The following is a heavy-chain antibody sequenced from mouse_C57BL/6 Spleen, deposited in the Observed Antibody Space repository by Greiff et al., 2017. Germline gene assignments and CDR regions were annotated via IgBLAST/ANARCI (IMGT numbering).Heavy chain of an antibody. CDR3: ARDYYGSSPFAY. D-gene: IGHD1-1*01. J-gene: IGHJ3*01. CDR1: GYTFTSYC. Sequence: QVQLQQPGPELVTPGPSVKLSCKASGYTFTSYCIHWVKQRPGQGLEWIGNINPSNGGTNDNEKFKSKATRTVDKSSSTAYRQLSSQTSEDSAVYYCARDYYGSSPFAYWGQGTLVTVSA. CDR2: INPSNGGT. V-gene: IGHV1-53*01.